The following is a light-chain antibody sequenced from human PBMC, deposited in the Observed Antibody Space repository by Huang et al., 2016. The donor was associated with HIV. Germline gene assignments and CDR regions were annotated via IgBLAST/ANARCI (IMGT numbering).Light chain of an antibody. CDR3: QQYNNWPGFT. J-gene: IGKJ3*01. CDR2: GAS. CDR1: QSISTN. V-gene: IGKV3-15*01. Sequence: VVMTQSPATLSVSPGERATLSCRASQSISTNLAWYQQRPGQAPRLLFYGASSRATGIPARFICSGSWTEFTLTITSLQSEDFAVYYCQQYNNWPGFTFGPGTKVDI.